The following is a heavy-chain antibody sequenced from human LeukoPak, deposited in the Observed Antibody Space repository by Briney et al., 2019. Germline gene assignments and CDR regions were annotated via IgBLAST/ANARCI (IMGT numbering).Heavy chain of an antibody. J-gene: IGHJ3*02. CDR1: GGSISNNY. CDR3: AKYRPSGSVWVGFDI. D-gene: IGHD3-16*01. CDR2: IYYTGST. V-gene: IGHV4-59*08. Sequence: PSETLSLTCLGSGGSISNNYWSWIRQPTGKGLEWIGYIYYTGSTSYNPHLKSRVSISVDTSKNQFSLRLTSVTAADTAVYYCAKYRPSGSVWVGFDIWGQGTMVTVSS.